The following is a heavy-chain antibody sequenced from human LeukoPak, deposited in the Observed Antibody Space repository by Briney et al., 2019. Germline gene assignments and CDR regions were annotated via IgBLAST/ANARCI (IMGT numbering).Heavy chain of an antibody. CDR2: ISRNSDGI. D-gene: IGHD3-10*01. Sequence: GGSLRLSCVASGFAFDDYAMHWVRQAPGKGLEWVSGISRNSDGIGYADSVKGRFTMSRDNAENSLDLQMNSLRPEDTALYYCTTFITTVGGVIVGGPFDIWGQGTMVAVSA. CDR1: GFAFDDYA. CDR3: TTFITTVGGVIVGGPFDI. V-gene: IGHV3-9*01. J-gene: IGHJ3*02.